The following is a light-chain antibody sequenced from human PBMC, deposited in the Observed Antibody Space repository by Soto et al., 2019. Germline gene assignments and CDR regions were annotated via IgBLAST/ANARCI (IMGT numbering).Light chain of an antibody. J-gene: IGKJ2*01. Sequence: DIQMTQSPSTLSASVGGRVTISCRASQNINNLLAWYQQKPGKVPKLLIYKASSLESGVPSRFSGSGAGTDFALTIISLQHDDFATEYCQHYYTYPYTFGQGTKLEIK. CDR2: KAS. CDR1: QNINNL. CDR3: QHYYTYPYT. V-gene: IGKV1-5*03.